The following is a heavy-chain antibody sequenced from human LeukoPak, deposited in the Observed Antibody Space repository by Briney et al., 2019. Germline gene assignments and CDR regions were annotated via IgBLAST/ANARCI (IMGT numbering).Heavy chain of an antibody. CDR3: ARQTYYYGSGTYYYYFDY. V-gene: IGHV3-33*01. CDR2: IWSDATNK. J-gene: IGHJ4*02. CDR1: GFTFSSYD. D-gene: IGHD3-10*01. Sequence: GRSLRLSCAASGFTFSSYDMHWVRQGPAKGLEWVTVIWSDATNKYYADSVKGRFTISRDNSTNTLYLQMNSLRAEDTAVYFCARQTYYYGSGTYYYYFDYWGQGTLVTVSS.